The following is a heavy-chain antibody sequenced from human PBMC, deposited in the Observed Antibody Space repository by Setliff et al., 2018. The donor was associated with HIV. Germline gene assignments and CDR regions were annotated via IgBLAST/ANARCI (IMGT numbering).Heavy chain of an antibody. D-gene: IGHD6-13*01. CDR2: ISAYNGDT. Sequence: SVKVSCKASGYTFTNYGINWVRQAPGQGLEWLGWISAYNGDTNYAQKLQGRVTMTTDSSTNTAYMELRSLRSDDTAVYYCARGHSSSWTGWFDPWGQGTLVTVSS. CDR3: ARGHSSSWTGWFDP. V-gene: IGHV1-18*01. CDR1: GYTFTNYG. J-gene: IGHJ5*02.